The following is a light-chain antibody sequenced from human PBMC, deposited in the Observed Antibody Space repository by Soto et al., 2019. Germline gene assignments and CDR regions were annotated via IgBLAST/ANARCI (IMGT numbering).Light chain of an antibody. V-gene: IGLV2-14*01. Sequence: QSALTQPASVSGSPGQSITISCTGTSSDVGGYKYVSWYQQYPGKAPKLMIYEVRNWPSGVSNRFSGSKSGNTASLTISGLQADDEADYYCTSYISSSSVLFGGGTKLTVL. CDR3: TSYISSSSVL. CDR1: SSDVGGYKY. J-gene: IGLJ2*01. CDR2: EVR.